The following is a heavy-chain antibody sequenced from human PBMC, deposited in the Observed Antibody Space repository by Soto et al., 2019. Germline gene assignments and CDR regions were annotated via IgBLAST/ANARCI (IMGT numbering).Heavy chain of an antibody. D-gene: IGHD3-9*01. J-gene: IGHJ4*02. V-gene: IGHV3-23*01. Sequence: EVQLLESGGGLVQPGGSLRLSCAASGFTFSSYAMSWVRQAPGKGLEWVSAISGSGGSTYYADSVKGRFTISRDNSKNTVYLQMSRLRAEDTAVYYGAPRAKSRYFDWLPPSVRGYWGQGTLVTVSS. CDR1: GFTFSSYA. CDR3: APRAKSRYFDWLPPSVRGY. CDR2: ISGSGGST.